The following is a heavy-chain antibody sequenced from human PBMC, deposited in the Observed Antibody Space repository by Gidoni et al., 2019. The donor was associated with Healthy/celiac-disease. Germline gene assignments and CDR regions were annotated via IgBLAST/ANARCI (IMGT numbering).Heavy chain of an antibody. CDR2: SSSSSRYI. D-gene: IGHD6-13*01. J-gene: IGHJ2*01. Sequence: EVQLVESGGGLVKPGGSLRLSCAAPGFPVSSYSMNWVPQAQGKGLEWVSSSSSSSRYIYYADAVKGRFTISRDNAKNSLYLQMNSLRAEDTAVYYCARNLIAARLGWYFDLWGRGTLVTVSS. V-gene: IGHV3-21*01. CDR1: GFPVSSYS. CDR3: ARNLIAARLGWYFDL.